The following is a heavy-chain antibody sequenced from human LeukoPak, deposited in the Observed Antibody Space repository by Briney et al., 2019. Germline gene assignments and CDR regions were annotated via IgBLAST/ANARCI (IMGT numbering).Heavy chain of an antibody. V-gene: IGHV3-30*18. J-gene: IGHJ4*02. Sequence: PGRSLRLSCAASGFPFSNYGMHWARQAPGKGLEWVAVISADGIDKYYADSVTGRFTISRDNSKNTLYLQMSSLRPEDTAVYYCAKDKGREGDYWGQGNLVTVSS. CDR3: AKDKGREGDY. CDR1: GFPFSNYG. CDR2: ISADGIDK.